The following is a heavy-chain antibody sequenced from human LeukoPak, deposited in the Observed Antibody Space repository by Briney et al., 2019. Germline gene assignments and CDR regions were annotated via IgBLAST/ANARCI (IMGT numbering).Heavy chain of an antibody. CDR2: IPDDGTSE. Sequence: GRSLRLSCEGSGYTFSYYFMYWVRQAPGKELEWVAAIPDDGTSEHYADSVKGRFTISRDNSKNSLYLHMNRLRTEDTAVYYCARIRAYPYNSSPRHWFNPWGQGTLVTVSS. CDR3: ARIRAYPYNSSPRHWFNP. D-gene: IGHD1-14*01. J-gene: IGHJ5*02. V-gene: IGHV3-30*14. CDR1: GYTFSYYF.